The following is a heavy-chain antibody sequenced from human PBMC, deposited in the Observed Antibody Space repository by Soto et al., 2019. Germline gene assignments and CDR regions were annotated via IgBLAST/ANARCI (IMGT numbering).Heavy chain of an antibody. CDR3: AKSEFWRSSSSSGGGGGFDY. J-gene: IGHJ4*02. CDR2: ISGSGGST. Sequence: GGSLRLSCAASGFTFSSYAMSWVRQAPGKGLEWVSAISGSGGSTYYADSVKGRFTISRDNSKNTLYLQMNSLRAEDRAVYYCAKSEFWRSSSSSGGGGGFDYWGQGTLVTVSS. CDR1: GFTFSSYA. V-gene: IGHV3-23*01. D-gene: IGHD6-6*01.